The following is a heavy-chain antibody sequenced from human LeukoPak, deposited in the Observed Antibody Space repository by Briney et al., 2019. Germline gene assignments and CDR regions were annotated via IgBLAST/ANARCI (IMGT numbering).Heavy chain of an antibody. J-gene: IGHJ4*02. CDR1: GLTVSTNY. D-gene: IGHD1-26*01. CDR3: ARAVRGYYFDY. V-gene: IGHV3-53*01. Sequence: GGSLRLSCAPSGLTVSTNYMSWVRQAPGKGLEWVPVIYSGGTTHYADSAKGRFTISRDNSKNTLYLQMNSLRAEDTAVYYCARAVRGYYFDYWGQGTLVTVSS. CDR2: IYSGGTT.